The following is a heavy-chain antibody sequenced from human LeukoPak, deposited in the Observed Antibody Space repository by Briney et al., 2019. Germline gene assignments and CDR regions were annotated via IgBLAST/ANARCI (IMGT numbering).Heavy chain of an antibody. V-gene: IGHV3-74*01. CDR1: GFTFSSYW. CDR2: INSDGSSA. D-gene: IGHD3-9*01. CDR3: ARDLFYDISGA. J-gene: IGHJ5*02. Sequence: GGSLRLSCAASGFTFSSYWMHWVRQAPGKGLVWVSRINSDGSSAGYADSVKGRSTISRDNAKNTLYLQMNSLRAEDTAVYYCARDLFYDISGAWGQGTLVTVSS.